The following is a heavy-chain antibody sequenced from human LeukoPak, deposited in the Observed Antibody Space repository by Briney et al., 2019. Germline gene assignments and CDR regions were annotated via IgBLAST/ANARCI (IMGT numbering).Heavy chain of an antibody. CDR3: ARDRRYSSSWYSNWFDP. V-gene: IGHV4-59*01. CDR1: GGSISSYC. J-gene: IGHJ5*02. Sequence: SETLSLTCTVSGGSISSYCWSWIRQPPGKGLEWIGYIYYSGSTNYNPSLKSRVTISVDTSKNQFSLKLSSVTAADTAVYYCARDRRYSSSWYSNWFDPWGQGTLVTVSS. CDR2: IYYSGST. D-gene: IGHD6-13*01.